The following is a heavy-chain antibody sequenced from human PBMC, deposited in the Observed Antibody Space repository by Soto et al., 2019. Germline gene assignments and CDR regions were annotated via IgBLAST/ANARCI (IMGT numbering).Heavy chain of an antibody. Sequence: AGGSLRLSCGASGFTFSDYAMTWVRQAPGKGLEWVSSISGLGGSTYFPDSVKGRFIISRDNSRNTLYLQMNSLRAEDTAVYYCAKEGASDSYYYGMGVWGQGTTVTVSS. CDR3: AKEGASDSYYYGMGV. CDR1: GFTFSDYA. J-gene: IGHJ6*02. D-gene: IGHD1-26*01. V-gene: IGHV3-23*01. CDR2: ISGLGGST.